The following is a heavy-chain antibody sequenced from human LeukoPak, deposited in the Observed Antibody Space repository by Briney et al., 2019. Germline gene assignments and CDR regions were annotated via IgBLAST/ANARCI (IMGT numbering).Heavy chain of an antibody. D-gene: IGHD3-22*01. Sequence: GGSLRLSCAASGFTFSSYAMTWVRQAPGKGLEWVAVISYDGSNKYYADSVKGRFTISRDNSKNTLYLQMNSLRAEDTADYYCARPQSSSGYYWPFDDWGQGTLVTVSS. CDR1: GFTFSSYA. J-gene: IGHJ4*02. CDR3: ARPQSSSGYYWPFDD. V-gene: IGHV3-30-3*01. CDR2: ISYDGSNK.